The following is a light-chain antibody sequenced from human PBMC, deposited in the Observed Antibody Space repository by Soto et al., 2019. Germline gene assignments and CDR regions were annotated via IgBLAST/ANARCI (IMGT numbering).Light chain of an antibody. CDR3: QQYGSSPIT. CDR1: QTIDNT. J-gene: IGKJ5*01. V-gene: IGKV3-15*01. Sequence: EIVMTQSPATLSLSPGERATLSFRASQTIDNTLAWYQRKPGQAPRLLIYDASTRATGVPARFSGSGSGTDFTLTISSLQSEDFAVYDCQQYGSSPITFGQGTRLEIK. CDR2: DAS.